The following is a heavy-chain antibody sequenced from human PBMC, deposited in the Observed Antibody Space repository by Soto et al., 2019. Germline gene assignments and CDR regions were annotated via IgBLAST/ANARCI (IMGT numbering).Heavy chain of an antibody. D-gene: IGHD5-12*01. V-gene: IGHV4-31*03. CDR1: GVSISSGGYY. CDR3: ASVIGGGSEYYFDY. CDR2: IYHSGRT. Sequence: SETLSLTCTVSGVSISSGGYYWGWIRQHPGKGLEWIGNIYHSGRTYYNPSLKSRVIMSVDTSKNHFSLNLNSVTAADTAMYFCASVIGGGSEYYFDYWGQGTLVTVSS. J-gene: IGHJ4*02.